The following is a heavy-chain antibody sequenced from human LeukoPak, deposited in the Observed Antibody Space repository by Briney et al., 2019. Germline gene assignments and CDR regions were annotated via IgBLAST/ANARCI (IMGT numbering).Heavy chain of an antibody. CDR3: AKEIGPLGD. Sequence: GGSLRLSCAASGFAFSSFAMSWVRQAPGRGLEWVSVISGSGSSTFYADSVTGRFTISRDNSKNTLYLQMNSLRTEGTAVYYCAKEIGPLGDWGQGTLVTVSS. J-gene: IGHJ4*02. V-gene: IGHV3-23*01. CDR1: GFAFSSFA. CDR2: ISGSGSST. D-gene: IGHD3-10*01.